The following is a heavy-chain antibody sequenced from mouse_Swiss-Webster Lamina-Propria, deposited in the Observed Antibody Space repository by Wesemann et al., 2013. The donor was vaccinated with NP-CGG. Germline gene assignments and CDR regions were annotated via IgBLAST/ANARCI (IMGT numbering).Heavy chain of an antibody. D-gene: IGHD2-4*01. CDR3: ARPDYDRGYWYFDV. Sequence: GGDLVKPGGSLKLSCAASGFTFSSYGMSWVRQTPDKRLEWVATISSGGSYTYYPDSVKGRFTISRDNAKNTLYLQMSSLKSEDTAMYYCARPDYDRGYWYFDVWGAGDHGVTVSS. CDR1: GFTFSSYG. V-gene: IGHV5-6*01. J-gene: IGHJ1*01. CDR2: ISSGGSYT.